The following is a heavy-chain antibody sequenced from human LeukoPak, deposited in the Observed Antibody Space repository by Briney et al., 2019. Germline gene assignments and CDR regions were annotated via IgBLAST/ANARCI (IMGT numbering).Heavy chain of an antibody. D-gene: IGHD4-17*01. V-gene: IGHV3-21*01. CDR2: ISGGGSYI. Sequence: GGSLRLSCSVSGFTFSSYSMNWVRQAPGKGLQWVSSISGGGSYIFYADSVEGRFSVSRDNAKNSVFLQMNSLRAEDTAVYYCARGLGDYAAFDVWGHGTRVTVAS. CDR1: GFTFSSYS. CDR3: ARGLGDYAAFDV. J-gene: IGHJ3*01.